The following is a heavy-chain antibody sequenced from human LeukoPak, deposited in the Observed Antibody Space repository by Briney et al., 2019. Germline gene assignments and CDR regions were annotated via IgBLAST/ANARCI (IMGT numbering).Heavy chain of an antibody. CDR2: ISGSGGST. J-gene: IGHJ6*02. CDR1: GFTFSSYW. CDR3: AKDPVGNHYYGMDV. V-gene: IGHV3-23*01. D-gene: IGHD1-26*01. Sequence: GGSLRLSCAASGFTFSSYWMNWARQAPGKGLEWVSAISGSGGSTDYADSVKGRFTISRDNSKNTLYLQMNSLRAEDTAVYYCAKDPVGNHYYGMDVWGQGTTVTVSS.